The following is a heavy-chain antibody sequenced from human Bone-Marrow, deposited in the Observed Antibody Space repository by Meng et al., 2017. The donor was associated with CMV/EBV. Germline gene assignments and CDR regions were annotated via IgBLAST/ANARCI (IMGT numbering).Heavy chain of an antibody. CDR2: INPNSGGT. D-gene: IGHD5-24*01. CDR1: GYTFTDHY. J-gene: IGHJ3*02. Sequence: ASVKVSCKASGYTFTDHYLHWVRQAPGQGLEWMGWINPNSGGTNYAQKFQGRVTMTRDTSISTAYMELSRLRSDDTAVYYCARTVQGEMATMGGDAFDIWGQGPRVTGSS. V-gene: IGHV1-2*02. CDR3: ARTVQGEMATMGGDAFDI.